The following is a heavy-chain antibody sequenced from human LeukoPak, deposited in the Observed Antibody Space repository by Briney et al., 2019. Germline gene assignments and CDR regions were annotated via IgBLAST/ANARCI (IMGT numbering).Heavy chain of an antibody. CDR1: GFTFSIYS. D-gene: IGHD1-1*01. CDR3: AKAGARGNVNWFDS. CDR2: ISGSGNTA. J-gene: IGHJ5*01. Sequence: GGSLRLSCAASGFTFSIYSMSWVRQAPGKGLEWVSGISGSGNTAYYADSVKGRSTISRDSSEDTLYLQMNSLRAEDTAVYYCAKAGARGNVNWFDSWGQGTLVTVSS. V-gene: IGHV3-23*01.